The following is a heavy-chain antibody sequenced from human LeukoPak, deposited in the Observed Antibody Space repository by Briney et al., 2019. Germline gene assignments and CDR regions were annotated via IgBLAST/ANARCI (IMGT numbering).Heavy chain of an antibody. Sequence: PGGSLRLSCAASGFTFSSYAMHWVRQAPGKGLEWVAVISYDGSNKYYADSVKGRFTISRDNPKNTLHLQMNSLRAEDTAVYYCAKRQFDYWGQGTLVTVSS. V-gene: IGHV3-30-3*01. CDR3: AKRQFDY. J-gene: IGHJ4*02. CDR2: ISYDGSNK. CDR1: GFTFSSYA.